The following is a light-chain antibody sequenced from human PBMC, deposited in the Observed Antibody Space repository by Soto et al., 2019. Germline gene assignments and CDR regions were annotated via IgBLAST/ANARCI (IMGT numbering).Light chain of an antibody. Sequence: QSVLTQPPSASGTPGQKVFISCSGSSSNIGGTNYAYWYQQLPGAAPKLLMHSNNLRPSGVPERISGSKFGTAASLAISGLRSEDEAFYYCVSYATSTTLYVFGSGTKVTVL. J-gene: IGLJ1*01. CDR1: SSNIGGTNY. CDR2: SNN. CDR3: VSYATSTTLYV. V-gene: IGLV1-47*02.